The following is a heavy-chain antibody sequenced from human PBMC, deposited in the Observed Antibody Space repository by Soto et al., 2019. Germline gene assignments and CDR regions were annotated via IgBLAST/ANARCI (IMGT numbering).Heavy chain of an antibody. J-gene: IGHJ6*02. V-gene: IGHV5-10-1*01. Sequence: GESLKISCNGSGYSFTSYWISWVRQMPGKGLEWMGRIDPSDSYTNYSPSFQGHVTISADKSISTAYLQWSSLKASDTAMYYCARRGKLGPDYYGMDVWGQGATVTVSS. CDR2: IDPSDSYT. CDR1: GYSFTSYW. D-gene: IGHD6-6*01. CDR3: ARRGKLGPDYYGMDV.